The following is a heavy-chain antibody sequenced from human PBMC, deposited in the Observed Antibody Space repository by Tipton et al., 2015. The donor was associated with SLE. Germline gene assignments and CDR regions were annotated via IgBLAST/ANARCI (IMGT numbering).Heavy chain of an antibody. V-gene: IGHV4-39*01. D-gene: IGHD3-10*01. CDR3: ARHGGVYGSGNNYFDY. J-gene: IGHJ4*02. Sequence: LRLSCTVSSGSISNSDYYWGWIRQPPGKGLEWIGTIYYSGSTYYNPSLKSRVTISVDTSKNQFPLKLSSVTAADTAVFYCARHGGVYGSGNNYFDYWGQGILVTVSP. CDR1: SGSISNSDYY. CDR2: IYYSGST.